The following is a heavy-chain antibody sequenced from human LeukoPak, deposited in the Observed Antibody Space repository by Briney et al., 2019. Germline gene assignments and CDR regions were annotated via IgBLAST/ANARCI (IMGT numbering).Heavy chain of an antibody. J-gene: IGHJ4*02. CDR3: ARATRVTAYYFDQ. CDR2: INYSGST. CDR1: GGSISSHY. D-gene: IGHD4-17*01. V-gene: IGHV4-59*08. Sequence: SETLSLICTVSGGSISSHYWSWIRQPPGKGPEWIGYINYSGSTNYNPSLKSRVTISVDTSKSQFSLKLSSVTAADTAVYYCARATRVTAYYFDQWGQGTLVTVSS.